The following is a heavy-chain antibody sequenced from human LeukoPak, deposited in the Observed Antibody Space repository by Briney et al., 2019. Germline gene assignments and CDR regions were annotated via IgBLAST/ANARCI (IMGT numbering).Heavy chain of an antibody. CDR2: IYYSGST. D-gene: IGHD2-2*02. CDR3: ASSTVPAAIPYFDY. V-gene: IGHV4-30-4*08. J-gene: IGHJ4*02. CDR1: GGSISSGDYY. Sequence: SETLSLTCTVSGGSISSGDYYWSWIRQPPGKGLEWIVYIYYSGSTYYNPSLKSRVTISVDTSKNQFSLKLSSVTAADTAVYYCASSTVPAAIPYFDYWGQGTLVTVSS.